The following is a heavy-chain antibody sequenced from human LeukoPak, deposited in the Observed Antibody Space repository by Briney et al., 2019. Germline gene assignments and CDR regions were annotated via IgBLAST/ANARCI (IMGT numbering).Heavy chain of an antibody. CDR1: GFAFGNYA. D-gene: IGHD4-17*01. CDR3: AKISTVTENFHH. Sequence: PGESLRLSCAASGFAFGNYAMGWVRQAPGKGLEWVSSIDSSGSYTPSADSVKGRFSISRDNSENTVYLQMNSLGAEDTAVYSCAKISTVTENFHHWGQGTLVTVSS. J-gene: IGHJ4*02. CDR2: IDSSGSYT. V-gene: IGHV3-23*01.